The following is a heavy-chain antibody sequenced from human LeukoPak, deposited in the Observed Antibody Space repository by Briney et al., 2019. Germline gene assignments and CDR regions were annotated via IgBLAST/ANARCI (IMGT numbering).Heavy chain of an antibody. Sequence: GRSLGLSCAASGFTFSSYAMHWVRQAPGKGLEWVAVISYDGSNKYYADSVKGRFTISRDNSKNTLYLQMNSLRAEDTAVYYCARDRGQWLAQAYGMDVWGQGTTVTVSS. CDR2: ISYDGSNK. J-gene: IGHJ6*02. CDR1: GFTFSSYA. V-gene: IGHV3-30-3*01. CDR3: ARDRGQWLAQAYGMDV. D-gene: IGHD6-19*01.